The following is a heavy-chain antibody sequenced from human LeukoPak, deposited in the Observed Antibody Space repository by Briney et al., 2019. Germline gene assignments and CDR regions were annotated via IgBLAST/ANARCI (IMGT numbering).Heavy chain of an antibody. V-gene: IGHV1-69*13. CDR1: GGTFSSYA. D-gene: IGHD3-9*01. J-gene: IGHJ6*02. CDR3: ARVLRYFDWLYKPYYYGMDV. CDR2: IIPIFGTA. Sequence: ASVKVSCTASGGTFSSYAISWVRRAPGQGLEWMGGIIPIFGTANYAQKFQGRVTITADESTSTAYMELSSLRSEDTAVYYCARVLRYFDWLYKPYYYGMDVWGQGTTVTVSS.